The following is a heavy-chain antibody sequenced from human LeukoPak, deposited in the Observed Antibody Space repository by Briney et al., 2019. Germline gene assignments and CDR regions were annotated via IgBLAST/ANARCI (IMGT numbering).Heavy chain of an antibody. J-gene: IGHJ4*02. Sequence: GGSLRLSCVASGFTFSSYSMHWVRQSPGKGLEWVTVISYEGSNKYYADSVKGRFTISRDNSKNTLYLQMSSLRIEDTAVYYRVIFSIRGRHTRYFDYWGQGTLVTVSS. CDR3: VIFSIRGRHTRYFDY. CDR1: GFTFSSYS. D-gene: IGHD2/OR15-2a*01. V-gene: IGHV3-30*14. CDR2: ISYEGSNK.